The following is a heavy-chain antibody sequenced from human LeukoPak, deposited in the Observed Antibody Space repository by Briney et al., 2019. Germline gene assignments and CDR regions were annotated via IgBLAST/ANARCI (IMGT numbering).Heavy chain of an antibody. J-gene: IGHJ4*02. D-gene: IGHD6-19*01. Sequence: GGSLRLSCAASGFTDSSNYMSWVRQAPGKGLEWVSVIYSGGSTYYADSVKGRFTISRDNSKNTLYLQMNSLRAEDTAVYYCASGGGWTFNYWGQGTLVTVSS. CDR3: ASGGGWTFNY. CDR2: IYSGGST. CDR1: GFTDSSNY. V-gene: IGHV3-53*01.